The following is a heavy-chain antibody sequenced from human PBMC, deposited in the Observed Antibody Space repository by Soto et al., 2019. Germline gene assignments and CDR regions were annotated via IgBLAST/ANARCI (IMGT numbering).Heavy chain of an antibody. CDR2: ICSGGST. CDR1: GFTVSSNY. V-gene: IGHV3-66*01. CDR3: AREDPRDGYNPGHFDY. D-gene: IGHD5-12*01. J-gene: IGHJ4*02. Sequence: EVQLVESGGGLVQPGGSLRLSCAASGFTVSSNYMNWVRQAPGKGLEWVSLICSGGSTYYADSVKGRFTISRDNSKNTLYLQMNSLRAEDTAVYYCAREDPRDGYNPGHFDYWGQGALVTVSS.